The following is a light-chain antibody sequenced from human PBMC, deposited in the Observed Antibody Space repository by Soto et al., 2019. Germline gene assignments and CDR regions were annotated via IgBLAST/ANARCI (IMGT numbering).Light chain of an antibody. CDR2: WAS. V-gene: IGKV4-1*01. CDR3: QQYYSTPFT. J-gene: IGKJ3*01. Sequence: DIVMTQSPDSLAVSLGERATINCKSSQSVLYSSNSKNFLAWYQQKPGQPPKLLISWASTRESGVPDRFSGSGSGTDFTLTISSLQAEDMAAYYCQQYYSTPFTFGPGTKVDIK. CDR1: QSVLYSSNSKNF.